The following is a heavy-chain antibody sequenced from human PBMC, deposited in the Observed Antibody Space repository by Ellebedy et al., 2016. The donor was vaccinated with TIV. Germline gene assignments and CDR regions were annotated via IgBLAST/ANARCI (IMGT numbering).Heavy chain of an antibody. CDR1: GFTFSSYW. V-gene: IGHV3-7*01. D-gene: IGHD2-15*01. CDR2: IKKDGSEK. J-gene: IGHJ1*01. CDR3: AREVVVGAKSYFRH. Sequence: GESLKISCAASGFTFSSYWMSWVRQAPGKGLEWVANIKKDGSEKYYVDSVKGRFTISRDNAKNSLYLQMNSLRAEDTAVYYCAREVVVGAKSYFRHWGQGTLVTVSS.